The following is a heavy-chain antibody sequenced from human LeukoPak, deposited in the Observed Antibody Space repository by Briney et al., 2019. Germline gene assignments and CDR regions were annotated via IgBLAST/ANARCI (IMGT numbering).Heavy chain of an antibody. J-gene: IGHJ6*03. CDR3: ARGLWFGELLSYYYYMDV. Sequence: SVKVSCKASGGTFSSYAISWVRQAPGQGLEWMGGIIPIFGTANYAQKFQGRVTITADESTSTAYMELSSLRSEDTAVYYCARGLWFGELLSYYYYMDVWGKGTTVTVSS. D-gene: IGHD3-10*01. CDR2: IIPIFGTA. CDR1: GGTFSSYA. V-gene: IGHV1-69*13.